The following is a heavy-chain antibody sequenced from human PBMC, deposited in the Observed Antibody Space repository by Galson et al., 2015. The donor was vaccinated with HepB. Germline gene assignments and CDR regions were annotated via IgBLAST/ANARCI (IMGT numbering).Heavy chain of an antibody. J-gene: IGHJ5*02. CDR1: GFSVSNHC. V-gene: IGHV3-7*01. D-gene: IGHD4-17*01. Sequence: SLRLSCAASGFSVSNHCMTWVRQAPGKGLEWVANIKQDGSTKFYVDSVKGRFTISRDNAKNSLYLQMNSLRAEDTSVYYCARALDGGDYVNWFDPWGQGTLVTVSS. CDR3: ARALDGGDYVNWFDP. CDR2: IKQDGSTK.